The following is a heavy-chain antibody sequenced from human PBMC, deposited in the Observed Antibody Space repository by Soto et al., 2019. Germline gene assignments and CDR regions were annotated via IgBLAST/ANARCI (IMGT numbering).Heavy chain of an antibody. CDR2: INPNSGGT. J-gene: IGHJ6*02. CDR3: ARGGGDILTGGYYYYGMDV. D-gene: IGHD3-9*01. Sequence: ASVKVSCKASGHTFTGYYMHWVRRAPGQGLEWMGWINPNSGGTNYAQKFQGRVTMTRDTSISTAYMELSRLRSDDTAVYYCARGGGDILTGGYYYYGMDVWGQGTTVTVSS. V-gene: IGHV1-2*02. CDR1: GHTFTGYY.